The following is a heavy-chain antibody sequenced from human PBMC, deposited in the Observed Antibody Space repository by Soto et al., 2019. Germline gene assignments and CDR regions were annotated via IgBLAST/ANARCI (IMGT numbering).Heavy chain of an antibody. CDR3: ARQESEWYQRPFDY. Sequence: QPPGKGLEWIGTLYHSGSSNYSPSLGSRVTISVDTSKNQFSLRLNSMTAADTAIYYCARQESEWYQRPFDYWGPGTLVTVSS. V-gene: IGHV4-39*01. CDR2: LYHSGSS. D-gene: IGHD2-2*01. J-gene: IGHJ4*02.